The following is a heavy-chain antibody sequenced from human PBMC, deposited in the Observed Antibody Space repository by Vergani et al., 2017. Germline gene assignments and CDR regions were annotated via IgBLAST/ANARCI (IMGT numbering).Heavy chain of an antibody. CDR3: AKHFRGWGIDY. V-gene: IGHV3-30*02. CDR1: GFTLSNYD. J-gene: IGHJ4*02. D-gene: IGHD3-16*01. CDR2: IQFDGSNQ. Sequence: QVQLVESGGGVVKRGGSLRLSCATSGFTLSNYDMQWIRQRPGKGLEFVAFIQFDGSNQYYAGSVKGRFTIPRDFSKNTLYLQMNSLRTDDTATYYCAKHFRGWGIDYWGQGTQVIVSS.